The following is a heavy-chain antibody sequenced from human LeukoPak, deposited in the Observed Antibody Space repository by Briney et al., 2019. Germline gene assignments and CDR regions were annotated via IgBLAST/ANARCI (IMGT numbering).Heavy chain of an antibody. Sequence: GGSLRLSCAASGFTFSSYAMHWVRQAPGKGLEWVAVISYDGSNKYYADSVKGRFTISRDNSKNTVYLQMSSLRAEDTAVYYCAKDERNWNYNLASQTYDWGQGTLVAVSS. CDR3: AKDERNWNYNLASQTYD. J-gene: IGHJ4*02. V-gene: IGHV3-30-3*01. CDR1: GFTFSSYA. D-gene: IGHD1-7*01. CDR2: ISYDGSNK.